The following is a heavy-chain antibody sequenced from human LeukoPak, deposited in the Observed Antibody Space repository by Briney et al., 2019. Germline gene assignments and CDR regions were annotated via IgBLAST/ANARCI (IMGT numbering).Heavy chain of an antibody. Sequence: ASVKVSCKASGYTFTGHYMHWVRQAPGQGLEWMGWINPYSGGTHYALIFQDRVTMTRDTSISTAYLQWSSLKASDTAMYYCARGYSSGYYNYFDYWGQGTLVTVSS. CDR1: GYTFTGHY. CDR3: ARGYSSGYYNYFDY. V-gene: IGHV1-2*02. J-gene: IGHJ4*02. D-gene: IGHD3-22*01. CDR2: INPYSGGT.